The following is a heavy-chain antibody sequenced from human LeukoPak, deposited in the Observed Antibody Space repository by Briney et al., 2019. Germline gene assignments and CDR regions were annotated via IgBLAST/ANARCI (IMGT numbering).Heavy chain of an antibody. Sequence: GGSLRLSCAASGFTFSSYAMSWVRQAPGKGLEWVSSSVRSDATTHHADSVRGRFTISRDDSKNTLYLQMDSLRVEDTAIYYCAKDQYYYDSGTYRFDSWGPGTLVTVSS. CDR2: SVRSDATT. CDR3: AKDQYYYDSGTYRFDS. J-gene: IGHJ5*01. V-gene: IGHV3-23*01. D-gene: IGHD3-10*01. CDR1: GFTFSSYA.